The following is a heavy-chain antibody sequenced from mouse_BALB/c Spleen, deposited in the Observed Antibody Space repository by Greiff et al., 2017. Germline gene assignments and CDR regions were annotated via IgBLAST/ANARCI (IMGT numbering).Heavy chain of an antibody. J-gene: IGHJ2*01. CDR1: GFTFSSYG. V-gene: IGHV5-6*02. CDR3: ARHMENGNYEG. Sequence: DVKLVESGGDLVKPGGSLKLSCAASGFTFSSYGMSWVRQTPDKRLEWVATISSGGSYTYYPDSVKGRFTISRDNAKNTLYLQMSSLKSEDTAMYYCARHMENGNYEGWGQGTTLTVSS. CDR2: ISSGGSYT. D-gene: IGHD2-1*01.